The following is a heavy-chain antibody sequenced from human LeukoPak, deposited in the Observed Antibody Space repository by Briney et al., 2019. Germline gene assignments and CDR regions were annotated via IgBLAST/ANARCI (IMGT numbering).Heavy chain of an antibody. CDR2: IYYSGST. CDR1: GGSISSYY. Sequence: SETLSLTCTVSGGSISSYYWSWIRQPPGKGREWIGYIYYSGSTNYNPSLKSRVTISVDTSKNQFSLKLSSVTAADTAVCYCARVHYYGSGSYYTDYMDVWGKGTTVTVSS. D-gene: IGHD3-10*01. CDR3: ARVHYYGSGSYYTDYMDV. V-gene: IGHV4-59*01. J-gene: IGHJ6*03.